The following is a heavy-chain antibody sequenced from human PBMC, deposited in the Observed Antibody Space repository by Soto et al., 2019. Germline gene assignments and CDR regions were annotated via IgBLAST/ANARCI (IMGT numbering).Heavy chain of an antibody. CDR1: GYTFTRYD. Sequence: QVQLAKSGTEVKKPGASEKVSCKASGYTFTRYDINWEQQATGQGHEWMGWRNHNSGNTGYAQKFQGRVTMTRNTSLSTAYMELSSLRSEDTAVYYCARAPSRRSVLYTDWFVPWGQGTLVTVSS. J-gene: IGHJ5*02. CDR3: ARAPSRRSVLYTDWFVP. CDR2: RNHNSGNT. D-gene: IGHD6-19*01. V-gene: IGHV1-8*01.